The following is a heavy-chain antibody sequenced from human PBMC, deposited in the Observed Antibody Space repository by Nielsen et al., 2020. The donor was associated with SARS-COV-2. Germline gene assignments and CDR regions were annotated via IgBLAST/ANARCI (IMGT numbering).Heavy chain of an antibody. CDR2: NYYSAGTAT. J-gene: IGHJ6*02. Sequence: SETLSLTCSVSGGSIRGYYWSWIRQPPGKGLEWIGYNYYSAGTATKYNPSLESRVTISVDTSKSQFSLKVNSVTAADTAVYYCARAKLGYYYYGMDVWGQGTTVTVSS. V-gene: IGHV4-59*01. CDR1: GGSIRGYY. D-gene: IGHD7-27*01. CDR3: ARAKLGYYYYGMDV.